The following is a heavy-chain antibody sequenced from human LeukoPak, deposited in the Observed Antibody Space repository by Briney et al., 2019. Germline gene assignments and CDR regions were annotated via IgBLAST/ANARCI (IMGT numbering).Heavy chain of an antibody. V-gene: IGHV4-30-2*01. D-gene: IGHD3-16*01. CDR3: ARTQARITYYFDY. CDR2: IYHSGST. CDR1: GFTFSSYA. Sequence: LRLSCAASGFTFSSYAMSWVRQAPGKGLEWVGYIYHSGSTYYNPSLKSRVTISVDRSKNQFSLKLSSVTAADTAVYYCARTQARITYYFDYWGQGTLVTVSS. J-gene: IGHJ4*02.